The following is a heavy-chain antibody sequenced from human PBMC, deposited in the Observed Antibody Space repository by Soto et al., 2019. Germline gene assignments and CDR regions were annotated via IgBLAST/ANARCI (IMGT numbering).Heavy chain of an antibody. V-gene: IGHV4-34*01. D-gene: IGHD6-13*01. CDR2: INHSGSA. Sequence: QVQLQQWGAGLLKPSETLSLTCAVYGGSFSGYYWSWIRQPPGKGLEWIGEINHSGSANYNPSLKSRVTISVDTSQNQFSLKLSSVTAADTAVYYCARRGMIAAAGTGWFDPWGQGTLVTVSS. CDR1: GGSFSGYY. J-gene: IGHJ5*02. CDR3: ARRGMIAAAGTGWFDP.